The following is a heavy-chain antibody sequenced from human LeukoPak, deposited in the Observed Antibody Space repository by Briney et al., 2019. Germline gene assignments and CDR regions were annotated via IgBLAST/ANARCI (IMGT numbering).Heavy chain of an antibody. J-gene: IGHJ5*02. D-gene: IGHD3-10*01. CDR3: ARAFNYYGSGSYYTVGANWFDP. CDR2: IYHRGST. V-gene: IGHV4-4*02. Sequence: PSETLSLTCAVSGGSISSSNWWSWVRQPPGKGLEWIGEIYHRGSTNYNPSLKSRVTISVDKSKNQFSLKLSSVTAADTAVYYCARAFNYYGSGSYYTVGANWFDPWGQRTLVTVSS. CDR1: GGSISSSNW.